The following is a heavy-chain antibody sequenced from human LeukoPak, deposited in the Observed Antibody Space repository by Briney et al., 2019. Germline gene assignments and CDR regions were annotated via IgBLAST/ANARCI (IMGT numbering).Heavy chain of an antibody. D-gene: IGHD4/OR15-4a*01. CDR3: ARDGGNYLLFDY. Sequence: SQTLSLTCTFSGGSISSGLYYWSWIRQPAGKGLQWIGRIYTSGYTNYNPSLKGRVTISIDTSKNQFSLKLSSVTAADTAVYYRARDGGNYLLFDYWGPGTLVTVSS. CDR1: GGSISSGLYY. V-gene: IGHV4-61*02. J-gene: IGHJ4*02. CDR2: IYTSGYT.